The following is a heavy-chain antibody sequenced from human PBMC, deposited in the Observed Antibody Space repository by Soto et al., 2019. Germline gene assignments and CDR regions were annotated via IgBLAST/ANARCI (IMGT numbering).Heavy chain of an antibody. CDR3: ARGTRKVLECQKNYYYGMDV. CDR1: GGTFSSYA. V-gene: IGHV1-69*01. Sequence: QVQLVQSGAEVKKPGSSVKVSCKASGGTFSSYAISWVRQAPGQGLEWMGGIIPIFGTANYAQKFQGRATITADESTSTAYMELRSRRSEDTAVYYWARGTRKVLECQKNYYYGMDVWGQGTTVTVSS. J-gene: IGHJ6*02. D-gene: IGHD3-3*01. CDR2: IIPIFGTA.